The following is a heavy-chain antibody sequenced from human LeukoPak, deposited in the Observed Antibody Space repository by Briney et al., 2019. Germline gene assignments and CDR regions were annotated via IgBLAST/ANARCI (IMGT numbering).Heavy chain of an antibody. J-gene: IGHJ6*03. CDR2: IRYDGSNK. CDR1: GFTFSSYG. Sequence: PGGSLRLSCAASGFTFSSYGMHWVRQAPGKGLEWVAFIRYDGSNKYYADSVKGRFTISRDNSKNTLYLQMNSLRAEDTAVYYCAKDTSKWTPNYYYMDVWGKGTTVTVSS. V-gene: IGHV3-30*02. D-gene: IGHD1-26*01. CDR3: AKDTSKWTPNYYYMDV.